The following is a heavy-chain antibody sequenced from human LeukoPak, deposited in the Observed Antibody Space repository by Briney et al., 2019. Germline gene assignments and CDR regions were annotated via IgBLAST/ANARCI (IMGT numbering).Heavy chain of an antibody. Sequence: SETLSLTCTVSGGSISSYYWSWIRQPPGKGLEWIGYTYYTGSTNYNPSLKSRVTISVDTSKNQFSLNLSSVTAADTAVYFCARRTYYYDSSGYYYYYMDVWGKGTTVTVSS. CDR2: TYYTGST. CDR1: GGSISSYY. J-gene: IGHJ6*03. D-gene: IGHD3-22*01. V-gene: IGHV4-59*08. CDR3: ARRTYYYDSSGYYYYYMDV.